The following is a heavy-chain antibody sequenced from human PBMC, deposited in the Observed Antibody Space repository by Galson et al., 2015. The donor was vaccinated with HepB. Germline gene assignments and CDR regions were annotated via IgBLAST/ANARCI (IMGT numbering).Heavy chain of an antibody. CDR3: AIEDGGACYSILDY. D-gene: IGHD2-15*01. CDR2: ICGHNSNT. J-gene: IGHJ4*02. Sequence: SLRLSCAASGFTFSSYAMTWVRQAPGQGLEWVSGICGHNSNTYYADSVKGSFTISTDNSKNTLYLQMHSLRSEDTAVYYCAIEDGGACYSILDYWGQGTLVTVSS. CDR1: GFTFSSYA. V-gene: IGHV3-23*01.